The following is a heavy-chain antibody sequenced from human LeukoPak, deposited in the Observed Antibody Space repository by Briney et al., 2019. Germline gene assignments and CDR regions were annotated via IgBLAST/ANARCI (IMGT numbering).Heavy chain of an antibody. D-gene: IGHD3-22*01. CDR1: GCSISSGSYC. V-gene: IGHV4-61*02. Sequence: SQTLSLTCTVSGCSISSGSYCCSWIRQPAGKRLEWIGRIYTSGSTNYNPSLKSRVTISVDTSKNQFSLKLSSVTAADTAVYYCARAPDPPDYYYDSSGYYFFDYWGQGTLVTVSS. CDR2: IYTSGST. J-gene: IGHJ4*02. CDR3: ARAPDPPDYYYDSSGYYFFDY.